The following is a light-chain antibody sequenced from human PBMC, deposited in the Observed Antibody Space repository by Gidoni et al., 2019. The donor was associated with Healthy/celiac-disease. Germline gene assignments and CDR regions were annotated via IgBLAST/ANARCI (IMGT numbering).Light chain of an antibody. J-gene: IGKJ1*01. Sequence: EIVMTQSPATLSLSPGERATLSCRASQSVSSNLAWYQQKPGQAPRLLIYGASTRATGIPARFSGSGSGTEFTLTISSLQSEDFAVYYCQQYNNWPPTFXXXTKVEIK. V-gene: IGKV3-15*01. CDR1: QSVSSN. CDR3: QQYNNWPPT. CDR2: GAS.